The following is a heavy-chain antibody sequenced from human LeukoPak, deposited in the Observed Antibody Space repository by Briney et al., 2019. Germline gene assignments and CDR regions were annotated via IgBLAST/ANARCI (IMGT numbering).Heavy chain of an antibody. J-gene: IGHJ1*01. Sequence: MTSASLSLACTVFGGSISSSSYYSGWIRQPPGKELGRFGSMHSSGSTFYTPSLKSRVTISVDTSKNQFSLKLSTVTAADTAVYYFARLDRYSSGWKYSQRWGQGTLVTVSS. D-gene: IGHD6-19*01. V-gene: IGHV4-39*01. CDR1: GGSISSSSYY. CDR2: MHSSGST. CDR3: ARLDRYSSGWKYSQR.